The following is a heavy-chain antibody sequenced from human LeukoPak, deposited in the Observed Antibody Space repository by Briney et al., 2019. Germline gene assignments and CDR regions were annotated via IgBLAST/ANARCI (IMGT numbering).Heavy chain of an antibody. J-gene: IGHJ4*02. Sequence: TGESLKISCKASGYSFSTYWIGWVRQMPGKGLEWMGIIYPGDSDTKYRPSFQGQVTISADKSISTAYLKWSSLQASDTAMYYCARLPGIGIGGAYHFDYWGQGTLVSVSS. D-gene: IGHD1-26*01. CDR1: GYSFSTYW. CDR2: IYPGDSDT. CDR3: ARLPGIGIGGAYHFDY. V-gene: IGHV5-51*01.